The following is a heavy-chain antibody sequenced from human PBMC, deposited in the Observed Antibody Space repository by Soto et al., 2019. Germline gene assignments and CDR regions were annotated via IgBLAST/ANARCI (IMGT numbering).Heavy chain of an antibody. D-gene: IGHD6-19*01. CDR1: GGSISSYY. CDR2: IYYSGST. Sequence: QVQLQESGPGLVKPSETLSLTCTVSGGSISSYYWRWIRQPPGKGLEWIGYIYYSGSTNYNPSLKSRVTISVDTSKNQFSLKLSSVTAADTAVYYCASGTEATVYTQNGGQWLVLGYWGQGTLVTVSS. CDR3: ASGTEATVYTQNGGQWLVLGY. J-gene: IGHJ4*02. V-gene: IGHV4-59*01.